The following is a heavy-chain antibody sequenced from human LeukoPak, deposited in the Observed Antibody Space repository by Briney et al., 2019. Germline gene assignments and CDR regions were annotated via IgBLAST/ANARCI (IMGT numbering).Heavy chain of an antibody. CDR1: GGSISSYY. CDR3: ARGAMVRGLGRNWFDP. J-gene: IGHJ5*02. Sequence: SETLSLTCTVSGGSISSYYWSWIRQPPGKGLEWIGYIYYSGSTYYNPSLKSRVTISVDTSKNHFSLKLNSVTAADTAVYHCARGAMVRGLGRNWFDPWGQGTLVTVSS. D-gene: IGHD3-10*01. V-gene: IGHV4-59*12. CDR2: IYYSGST.